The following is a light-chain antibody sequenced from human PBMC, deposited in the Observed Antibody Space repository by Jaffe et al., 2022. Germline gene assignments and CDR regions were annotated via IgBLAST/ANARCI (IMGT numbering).Light chain of an antibody. V-gene: IGKV3-20*01. CDR2: GAS. Sequence: EIVLTQSPGTLSLSPGERATLSCRTSQSVDSNYLAWYQQKPGQAPRLLIYGASNRATGIPDRFSGSGSGTDFTLTISRLEPEDFVVYYCLHYDNSPFPFGPGTKVDVK. CDR3: LHYDNSPFP. J-gene: IGKJ3*01. CDR1: QSVDSNY.